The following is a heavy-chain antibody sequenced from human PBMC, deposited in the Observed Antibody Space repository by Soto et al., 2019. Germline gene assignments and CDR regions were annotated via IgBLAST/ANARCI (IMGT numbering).Heavy chain of an antibody. Sequence: EVQLVESGGGLVQPGGSLRLSCAASGFTFSDHYMDWVRQAPGQGLEWVGRTRNKANSYTTEYAASVKGRFTNSREDSKNSLYLQMNSLKTEDTAVYYCARGVDTAMAYWGQGTTVTVSS. CDR2: TRNKANSYTT. V-gene: IGHV3-72*01. CDR1: GFTFSDHY. CDR3: ARGVDTAMAY. J-gene: IGHJ6*02. D-gene: IGHD5-18*01.